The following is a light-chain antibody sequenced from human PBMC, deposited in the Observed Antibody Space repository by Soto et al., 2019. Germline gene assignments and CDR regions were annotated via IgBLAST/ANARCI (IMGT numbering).Light chain of an antibody. V-gene: IGKV3-20*01. Sequence: EIVLTQSPATLSLYPGERATLSCRASQSVSSSYLAWYQQKSGQAPRLLISRASSRATGIPDRFSGSGSGTDFTLTISRLEPEDFAVYYCQQYGTSPRTFCQVTMVDVK. CDR1: QSVSSSY. CDR2: RAS. J-gene: IGKJ1*01. CDR3: QQYGTSPRT.